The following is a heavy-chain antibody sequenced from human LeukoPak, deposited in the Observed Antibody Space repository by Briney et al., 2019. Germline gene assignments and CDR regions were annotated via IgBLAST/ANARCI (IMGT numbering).Heavy chain of an antibody. Sequence: PSETLSLTCTVSGGSISSGDYYWSWIRQPPGKGLEWIGRIYTSGSTNYNPSLKSRVTMSVDTSKNQFSLELSSVTAADTAVYYCARHPWGGYSGYEFDYWGQGTLVTVSS. CDR3: ARHPWGGYSGYEFDY. CDR1: GGSISSGDYY. D-gene: IGHD5-12*01. CDR2: IYTSGST. J-gene: IGHJ4*02. V-gene: IGHV4-61*02.